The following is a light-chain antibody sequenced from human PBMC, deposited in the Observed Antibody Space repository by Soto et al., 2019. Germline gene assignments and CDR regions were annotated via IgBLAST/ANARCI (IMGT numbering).Light chain of an antibody. V-gene: IGKV3-20*01. CDR3: QQYGSSPT. CDR1: QSVTSNY. Sequence: EIVLTQSPGTLSLSPGEGGTLSCRASQSVTSNYIAWYQQKPGQAPRLLILGASSRATGIPDRFSGSGSGTDFTLTISSLDPEDFAVYYCQQYGSSPTFGPGTKVDIK. J-gene: IGKJ3*01. CDR2: GAS.